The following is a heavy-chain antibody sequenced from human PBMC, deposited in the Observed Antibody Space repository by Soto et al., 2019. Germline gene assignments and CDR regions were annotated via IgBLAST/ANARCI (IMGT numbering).Heavy chain of an antibody. V-gene: IGHV1-69*05. CDR3: ARGYCSGGSCFKYNYHGMDV. D-gene: IGHD2-15*01. Sequence: QVQLVQSGAEVKKPGSSVKVSCKASGGTVSSYAISWVRQAPGQGLEWMGGIIPVFGTVNYAQKLQGRVTVPSDVATGTAYMERGSLRAEDTAVYYCARGYCSGGSCFKYNYHGMDVWGQGTTVTVSS. CDR1: GGTVSSYA. J-gene: IGHJ6*02. CDR2: IIPVFGTV.